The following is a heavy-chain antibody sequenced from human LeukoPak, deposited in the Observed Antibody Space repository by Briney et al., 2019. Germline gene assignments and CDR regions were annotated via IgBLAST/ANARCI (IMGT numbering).Heavy chain of an antibody. CDR3: ARDQDIVVVVAALRQREMGGFDP. V-gene: IGHV1-8*01. Sequence: ASVKASCKASGYTFTNYDINWVRQATGQGPEWMGWMNPKSGNTGYAQKFQGRVTMTRNTSISTAYMELSSLRSDDTAAYYCARDQDIVVVVAALRQREMGGFDPWGQGTLVTVSS. CDR2: MNPKSGNT. J-gene: IGHJ5*02. CDR1: GYTFTNYD. D-gene: IGHD2-15*01.